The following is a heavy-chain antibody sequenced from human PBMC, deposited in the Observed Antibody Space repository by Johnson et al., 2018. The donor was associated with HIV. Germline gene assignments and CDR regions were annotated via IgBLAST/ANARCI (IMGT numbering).Heavy chain of an antibody. CDR1: GFTFSSYA. CDR3: ARPLEAAAGSIDAFDI. V-gene: IGHV3-30-3*01. D-gene: IGHD6-13*01. CDR2: IRYNGRNT. Sequence: QVLLVESGGGVVQPGGSLRLSCAASGFTFSSYAMHWVRQAPGKGLEWVSAIRYNGRNTYYADSVKGRFTISRDNSKNTLYLQKNSLRAEDTAVYYCARPLEAAAGSIDAFDIWGQGTMVTVSS. J-gene: IGHJ3*02.